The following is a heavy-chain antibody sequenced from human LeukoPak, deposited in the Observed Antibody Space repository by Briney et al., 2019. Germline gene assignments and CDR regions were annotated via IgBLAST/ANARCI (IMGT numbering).Heavy chain of an antibody. D-gene: IGHD5-12*01. V-gene: IGHV4-38-2*01. CDR3: ARSYSGYDRPCGY. Sequence: SETLCLTCAVSGYSISSGYYGGWIRPPPGKGLEWIGSIYHSGSTYYNPSLKSRVTISVVTTQNQFSLKMSSVAAAAKAVYYCARSYSGYDRPCGYWGQGTLVTVSS. J-gene: IGHJ4*02. CDR2: IYHSGST. CDR1: GYSISSGYY.